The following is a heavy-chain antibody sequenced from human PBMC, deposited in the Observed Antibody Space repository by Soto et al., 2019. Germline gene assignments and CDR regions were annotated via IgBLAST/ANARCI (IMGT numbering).Heavy chain of an antibody. CDR1: GFTFGSYA. V-gene: IGHV3-23*01. J-gene: IGHJ4*02. CDR3: AKGVDYYDSSGPDY. D-gene: IGHD3-22*01. Sequence: GGSLKLSCAASGFTFGSYAMSWVGQAPGKGLEWVSASSGSGGSTYYADSVKGRFTISRDNSKNTLYLQMNSLRAEDTAVYYCAKGVDYYDSSGPDYWGQGTLVTVSS. CDR2: SSGSGGST.